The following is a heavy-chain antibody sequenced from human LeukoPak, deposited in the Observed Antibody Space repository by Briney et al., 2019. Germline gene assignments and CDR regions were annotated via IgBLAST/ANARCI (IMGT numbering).Heavy chain of an antibody. CDR1: GGSISSSSYY. CDR2: IYYSGST. Sequence: SETLSLTCTVSGGSISSSSYYWGWIRQPPGKGLEWIGSIYYSGSTYYNPSLKSRVTISVDTSKNQFSLKLSSVTAADTAVYYCARAGGYCSSTSCYLEGAFDIWGQGTMVTVSS. V-gene: IGHV4-39*07. D-gene: IGHD2-2*03. J-gene: IGHJ3*02. CDR3: ARAGGYCSSTSCYLEGAFDI.